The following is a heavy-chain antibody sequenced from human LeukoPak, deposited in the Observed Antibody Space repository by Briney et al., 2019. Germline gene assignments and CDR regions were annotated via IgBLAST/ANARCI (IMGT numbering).Heavy chain of an antibody. V-gene: IGHV4-38-2*01. CDR2: IYHSGST. CDR1: GYSISSGYY. CDR3: ASARYDILTGHWFDP. Sequence: PSETLSLTCAVSGYSISSGYYWGWIRQPPGEGLEWIGSIYHSGSTYYNPSLKSRVTISVDTSKNQFSLKLSSVTAADTAVYYCASARYDILTGHWFDPWGQGTLVTVSS. D-gene: IGHD3-9*01. J-gene: IGHJ5*02.